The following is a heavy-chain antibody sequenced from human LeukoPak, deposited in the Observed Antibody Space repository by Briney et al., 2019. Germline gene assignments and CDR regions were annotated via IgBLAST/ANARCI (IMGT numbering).Heavy chain of an antibody. D-gene: IGHD2-15*01. CDR3: ARSGLGYCSGGSCYRNWFDP. CDR1: GYTFTGYY. CDR2: INPNSGGT. Sequence: GASVKVSCKASGYTFTGYYMHWVRQAPGQGLEWMGWINPNSGGTNYAQKFRGRVTITRDTSISTAYMELSRLRSDDTAVYYCARSGLGYCSGGSCYRNWFDPWGREPWSPSPQ. V-gene: IGHV1-2*02. J-gene: IGHJ5*02.